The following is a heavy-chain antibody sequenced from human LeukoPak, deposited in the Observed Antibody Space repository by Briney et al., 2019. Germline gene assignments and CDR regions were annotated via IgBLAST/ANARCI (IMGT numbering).Heavy chain of an antibody. CDR2: IIPIFGTA. V-gene: IGHV1-69*13. D-gene: IGHD6-6*01. Sequence: GASVKVSCKASGGTFSSYAISWVRQAPGQGLEWMGGIIPIFGTANYAQKFQGRVTITADESTSTAYMELSSLRSEDMAVYYCARAKLDYYYYYMDVWGKGTTVIVSS. CDR3: ARAKLDYYYYYMDV. J-gene: IGHJ6*03. CDR1: GGTFSSYA.